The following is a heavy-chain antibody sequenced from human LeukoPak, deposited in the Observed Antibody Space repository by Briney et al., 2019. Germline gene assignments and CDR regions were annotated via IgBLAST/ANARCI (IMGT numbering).Heavy chain of an antibody. CDR2: IKRKTDGGTT. V-gene: IGHV3-15*01. J-gene: IGHJ4*02. CDR3: TTDRPLAVTGPFDY. Sequence: PGGSLRLSCAASGFTFSTYSMNWVRQAPGKGLEWVGRIKRKTDGGTTDYAAPVKGRFIISRDDSKNTLYLQMNSLKTEDTAVYYCTTDRPLAVTGPFDYWGQGTLVTVSS. D-gene: IGHD6-19*01. CDR1: GFTFSTYS.